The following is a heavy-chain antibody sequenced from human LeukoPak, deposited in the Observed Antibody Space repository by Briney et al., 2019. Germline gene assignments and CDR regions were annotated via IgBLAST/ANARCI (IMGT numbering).Heavy chain of an antibody. D-gene: IGHD1-26*01. V-gene: IGHV4-39*01. Sequence: PSETLSLTCAVSGGSISSSLYYWGWIRQPPGKGLEWIGSTSYGGNTHYNPSLKSRVTISVDTSKNQFSLKLTSVTAADTAVYYCARLLVGATGGFDYWGQGTLVTVSS. CDR1: GGSISSSLYY. J-gene: IGHJ4*02. CDR2: TSYGGNT. CDR3: ARLLVGATGGFDY.